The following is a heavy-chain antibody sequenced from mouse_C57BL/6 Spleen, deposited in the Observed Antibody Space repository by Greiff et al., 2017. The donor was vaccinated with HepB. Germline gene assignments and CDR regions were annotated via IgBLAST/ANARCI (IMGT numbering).Heavy chain of an antibody. D-gene: IGHD1-1*01. CDR2: INPNNGGT. V-gene: IGHV1-22*01. CDR3: ARPTDYYGSSYGYFDV. Sequence: EVQLQQSGPELVKPGASVKMSCKASGYTFTDYNMHWVKQSHGKSLEWIGYINPNNGGTSYNQKFKGKATLTVNKSSSTAYMELRSLTSEESAVYYCARPTDYYGSSYGYFDVWGTGTTVTVSS. CDR1: GYTFTDYN. J-gene: IGHJ1*03.